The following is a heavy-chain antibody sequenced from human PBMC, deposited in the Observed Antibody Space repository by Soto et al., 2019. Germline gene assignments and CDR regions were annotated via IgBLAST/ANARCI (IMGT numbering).Heavy chain of an antibody. CDR2: IKQDGSEK. V-gene: IGHV3-7*01. CDR3: ARVFAGTTAGPAFVDY. D-gene: IGHD1-1*01. J-gene: IGHJ4*02. Sequence: SGGSLRLSCAASGFTFSSYWMSWVRQAPGKGLEWVANIKQDGSEKYYVDSVKGRFTISRDNAKNSLYLQMNSLRAEDTAVYYCARVFAGTTAGPAFVDYWGQAPLVTVSS. CDR1: GFTFSSYW.